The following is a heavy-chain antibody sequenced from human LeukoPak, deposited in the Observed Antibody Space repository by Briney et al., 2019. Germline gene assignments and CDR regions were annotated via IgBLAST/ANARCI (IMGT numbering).Heavy chain of an antibody. Sequence: ASVNVPCKTSGYTFTAYDIHWLRQAPGQGHEWVGWISPNTGGTEYAQKFQGRVIMTRDTSISTVYMEMSSLTSDDTAVYYCARVNYYVSNSLDFWGQGTLVTVSS. D-gene: IGHD3-22*01. CDR2: ISPNTGGT. V-gene: IGHV1-2*02. CDR3: ARVNYYVSNSLDF. CDR1: GYTFTAYD. J-gene: IGHJ4*02.